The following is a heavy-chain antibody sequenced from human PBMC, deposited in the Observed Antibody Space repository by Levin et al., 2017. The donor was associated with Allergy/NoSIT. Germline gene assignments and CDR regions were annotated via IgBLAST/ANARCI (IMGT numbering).Heavy chain of an antibody. CDR3: AKSRLLWFGELLYPLRY. J-gene: IGHJ4*02. CDR2: ISGSGGST. D-gene: IGHD3-10*01. V-gene: IGHV3-23*01. CDR1: GFTFSSYA. Sequence: GGSLRLSCAASGFTFSSYAMSWVRQAPGKGLEWVSAISGSGGSTYYADSVKGRFTISRDNSKNTLYLQMNSLRAEDTAVYYCAKSRLLWFGELLYPLRYWGQGTLVTVSS.